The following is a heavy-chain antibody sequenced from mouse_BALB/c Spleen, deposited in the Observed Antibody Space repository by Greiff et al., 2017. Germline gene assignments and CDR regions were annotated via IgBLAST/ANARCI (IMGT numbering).Heavy chain of an antibody. V-gene: IGHV1-54*01. CDR1: GYAFTNYL. Sequence: QVQLKESGAELVRPGTSVKVSCKASGYAFTNYLIEWVKQRPGQGLEWIGVINPGSGGTNYNEKFKGKATLTADKSSSTAYMQLSSLTSDDSAVYFCARGAYGNYEVLYFDVWGAGTTVTVSS. D-gene: IGHD2-10*02. CDR2: INPGSGGT. J-gene: IGHJ1*01. CDR3: ARGAYGNYEVLYFDV.